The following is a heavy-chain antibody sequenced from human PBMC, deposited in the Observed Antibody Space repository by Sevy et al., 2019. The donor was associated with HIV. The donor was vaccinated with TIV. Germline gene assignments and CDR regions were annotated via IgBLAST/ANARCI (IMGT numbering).Heavy chain of an antibody. CDR1: GGSMTSYY. CDR3: ARSVGTGNYFDY. CDR2: FYYSGST. D-gene: IGHD2-21*02. V-gene: IGHV4-59*13. J-gene: IGHJ4*02. Sequence: SETLSLTCTVSGGSMTSYYWNWIRQPPGKGLEWIGYFYYSGSTNYNPSLKSQVTMSVDTSKNRFSLTLISVTAADTAVYHCARSVGTGNYFDYWGQGALVTVSS.